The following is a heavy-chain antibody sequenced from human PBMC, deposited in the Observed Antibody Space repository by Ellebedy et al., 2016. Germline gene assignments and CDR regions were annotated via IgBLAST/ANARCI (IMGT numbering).Heavy chain of an antibody. V-gene: IGHV4-34*01. CDR1: GGSFSGYY. CDR3: ARGPVRGVRGDY. J-gene: IGHJ4*02. CDR2: INHSGST. Sequence: SETLSLTCAVYGGSFSGYYWSWIRQPPGKGLEWIGEINHSGSTNYNPSLKSRVTISVDTSKNQFSLKLSSVTAADTAVYCCARGPVRGVRGDYWGQGTLVTVSS. D-gene: IGHD3-10*01.